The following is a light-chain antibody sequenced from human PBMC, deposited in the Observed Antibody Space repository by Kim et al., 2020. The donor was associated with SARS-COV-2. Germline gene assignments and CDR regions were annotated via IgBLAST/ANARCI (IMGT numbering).Light chain of an antibody. CDR1: NIGSKS. CDR3: QVWDSSSDHPGVV. Sequence: GKTDRITCGGNNIGSKSVHWYQQKPGQAPVLVVYDDSDRPSGIPERFSGSNSGNTATLTISRVEAGDEADYYCQVWDSSSDHPGVVFGGGTQLTVL. V-gene: IGLV3-21*03. J-gene: IGLJ2*01. CDR2: DDS.